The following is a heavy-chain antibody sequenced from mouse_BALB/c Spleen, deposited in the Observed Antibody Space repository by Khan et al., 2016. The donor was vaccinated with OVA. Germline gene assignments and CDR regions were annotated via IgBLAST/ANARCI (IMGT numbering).Heavy chain of an antibody. CDR1: GYTFTTYT. Sequence: QVHVKQSGAELARPGASVKMSCKASGYTFTTYTIHWVKQRPGQGLEWIGYIIPSTDYTTYNKKFKDKATLTADKSSSTASMKLSSLTSDDSAVFYVAKEGAYYRADGWFAYWGQGTLVTVSA. CDR3: AKEGAYYRADGWFAY. CDR2: IIPSTDYT. V-gene: IGHV1-4*01. J-gene: IGHJ3*01. D-gene: IGHD2-14*01.